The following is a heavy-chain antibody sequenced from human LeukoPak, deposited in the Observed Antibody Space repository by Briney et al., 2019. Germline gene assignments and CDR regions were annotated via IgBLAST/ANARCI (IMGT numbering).Heavy chain of an antibody. V-gene: IGHV3-66*01. CDR1: GFTVSDNY. CDR3: VRDRWPGLGDF. CDR2: VYSGGLT. D-gene: IGHD6-19*01. Sequence: PGGSLRLSCAASGFTVSDNYMSWVRQAPGKGLEWVSTVYSGGLTYYADPVKGRFTISRDNSKNTLYLQMSSLRAEDTAVYYCVRDRWPGLGDFWGHGTTVTVSS. J-gene: IGHJ6*02.